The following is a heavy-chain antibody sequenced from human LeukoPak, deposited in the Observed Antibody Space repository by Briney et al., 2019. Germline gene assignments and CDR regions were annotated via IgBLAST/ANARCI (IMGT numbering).Heavy chain of an antibody. J-gene: IGHJ4*02. CDR2: ITASSTYI. Sequence: GGSLRLSCAASGFSFSRSSMGWVRQARGKGLEWVSSITASSTYIYYADSVKGRFTISRDNVEKSVYLQMNSLRAEDTAVYYCAREYYYDENAGNYWGQGTLVTVSS. CDR3: AREYYYDENAGNY. D-gene: IGHD3-22*01. CDR1: GFSFSRSS. V-gene: IGHV3-21*01.